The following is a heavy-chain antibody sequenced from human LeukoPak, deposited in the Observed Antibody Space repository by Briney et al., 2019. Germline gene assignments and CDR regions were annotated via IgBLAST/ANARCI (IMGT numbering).Heavy chain of an antibody. D-gene: IGHD2-2*01. CDR3: AKFASTTCCQSAFDI. V-gene: IGHV3-23*01. CDR1: GFTFRSYA. J-gene: IGHJ3*02. CDR2: VSGSGGST. Sequence: GGSLRLSCAASGFTFRSYAMSWVRQAPGKGLDWVSGVSGSGGSTYYADSVEGRFTISRDNSKNTLYLQMSSLRAEDTAVYYCAKFASTTCCQSAFDIWGQGTMVTVSS.